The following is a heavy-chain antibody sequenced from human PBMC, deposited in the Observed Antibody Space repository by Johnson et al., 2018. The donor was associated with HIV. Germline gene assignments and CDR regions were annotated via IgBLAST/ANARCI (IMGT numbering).Heavy chain of an antibody. CDR3: ARDQNIVLMVYAAPGAFDI. CDR1: GFTFSSYG. V-gene: IGHV3-30*02. Sequence: QVQLVESGGGLIQSGGSLRLSCAASGFTFSSYGMHWVRQAPGKGLEWVAFIRYDGSNKYYADSVKGRFTISRDNSKNTLFLQMNSLRAEDTAVYYCARDQNIVLMVYAAPGAFDIWGQGTMVTVSS. J-gene: IGHJ3*02. CDR2: IRYDGSNK. D-gene: IGHD2-8*01.